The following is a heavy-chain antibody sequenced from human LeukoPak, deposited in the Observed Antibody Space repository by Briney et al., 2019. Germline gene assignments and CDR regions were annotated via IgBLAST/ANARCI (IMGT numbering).Heavy chain of an antibody. CDR2: INHSGST. Sequence: PSETLSLTCAVYGGSFSGYYWSWIRQPPGKGLEWIGEINHSGSTNYNPSLKSRVTISVDTSMNQFSLKLSSVTAADTAVYFCARGFRGDNFDYWGQGTLVTVSS. CDR1: GGSFSGYY. CDR3: ARGFRGDNFDY. D-gene: IGHD7-27*01. J-gene: IGHJ4*02. V-gene: IGHV4-34*01.